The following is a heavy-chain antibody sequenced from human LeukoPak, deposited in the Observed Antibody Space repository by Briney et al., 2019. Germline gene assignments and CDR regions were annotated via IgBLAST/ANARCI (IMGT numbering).Heavy chain of an antibody. J-gene: IGHJ4*02. CDR3: ARVGPDGDGVAMIFHY. CDR1: GYTFTGYY. CDR2: INPNSGGT. Sequence: GASVKVSCKASGYTFTGYYMHWVRQAPGQGLEWMGWINPNSGGTNYAQKLQGWVTMTRDTSISTAYMELSRLRSDDTAVYYCARVGPDGDGVAMIFHYWGQGTLVTVSS. D-gene: IGHD5-12*01. V-gene: IGHV1-2*04.